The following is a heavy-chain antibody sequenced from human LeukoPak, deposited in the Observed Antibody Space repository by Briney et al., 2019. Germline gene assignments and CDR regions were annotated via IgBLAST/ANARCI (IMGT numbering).Heavy chain of an antibody. CDR1: GGSISSGSYY. CDR3: ERHTAMAHRYYFDY. CDR2: IYTSGST. V-gene: IGHV4-61*02. J-gene: IGHJ4*02. Sequence: PSQTLSLTCTVSGGSISSGSYYWSWIRQPAGKGLEWIGRIYTSGSTNYNPSLKSRVTISVDTSKNQFSLKLSSVTAADTAVYYCERHTAMAHRYYFDYWGQGTLVTVSS. D-gene: IGHD5-18*01.